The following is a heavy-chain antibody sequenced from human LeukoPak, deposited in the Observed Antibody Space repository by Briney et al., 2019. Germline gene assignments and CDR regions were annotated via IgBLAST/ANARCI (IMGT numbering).Heavy chain of an antibody. J-gene: IGHJ4*02. CDR1: GFTFSMFW. D-gene: IGHD2-8*01. V-gene: IGHV3-7*03. CDR3: AKPIVLMVYATGDDY. Sequence: PGGCPRLSCAASGFTFSMFWMSWFRQAPGKGLEWVANIKEDGSDKYYVDSVTGRFTISRDNAKNSLYLQMNSLRAEDTAVYYCAKPIVLMVYATGDDYWGQGTLVTVSS. CDR2: IKEDGSDK.